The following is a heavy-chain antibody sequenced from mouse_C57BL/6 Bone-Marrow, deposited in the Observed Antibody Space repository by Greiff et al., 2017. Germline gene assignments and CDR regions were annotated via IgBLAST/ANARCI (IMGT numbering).Heavy chain of an antibody. J-gene: IGHJ2*01. CDR3: AGEDGYYGLGFDY. D-gene: IGHD2-3*01. V-gene: IGHV1-55*01. Sequence: QVQLQQPGAELVKPGASVKMSCKASGYTFTSYWITWVKQRPGQGLEWIGDLYPGSGSTNYNEKFKSKATLTVDTSSSTAYMQLSSLTSEDSAVYYCAGEDGYYGLGFDYWGQGTTLTVSS. CDR1: GYTFTSYW. CDR2: LYPGSGST.